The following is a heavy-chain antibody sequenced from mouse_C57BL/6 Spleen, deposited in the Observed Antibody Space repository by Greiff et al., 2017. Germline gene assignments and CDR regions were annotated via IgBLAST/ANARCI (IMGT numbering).Heavy chain of an antibody. CDR2: INPRNGGT. J-gene: IGHJ2*01. Sequence: QVQLQQPGTELVKPGASVNLSCKASGYTFTSYWMHWVKQRPGQGLEWIGDINPRNGGTNYNEKFKGKATLTVDKSSNTAYMQLSSLTSEDSAVYYCAGPFDGNLADYWGQGTTLTVSS. V-gene: IGHV1-53*01. CDR1: GYTFTSYW. D-gene: IGHD2-1*01. CDR3: AGPFDGNLADY.